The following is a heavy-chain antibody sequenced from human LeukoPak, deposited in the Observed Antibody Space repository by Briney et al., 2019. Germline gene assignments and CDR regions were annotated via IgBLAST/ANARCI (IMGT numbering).Heavy chain of an antibody. J-gene: IGHJ4*02. CDR3: ARFKGYGGNPFDY. CDR1: GYSFTSYW. V-gene: IGHV5-51*01. D-gene: IGHD4-23*01. Sequence: GESLNISCKGSGYSFTSYWIGWVRQMAAEGLEWMGIIYPGDSDTRYSPSFQGQVTISADKSISTAYLQWSSLKASDTAMYYCARFKGYGGNPFDYWGQGTLVTVSS. CDR2: IYPGDSDT.